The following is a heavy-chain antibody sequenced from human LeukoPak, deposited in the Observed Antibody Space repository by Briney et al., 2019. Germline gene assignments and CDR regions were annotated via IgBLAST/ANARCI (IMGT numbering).Heavy chain of an antibody. CDR2: ISSSSSYI. CDR1: GFTFSSYS. Sequence: GGSLRLSCAASGFTFSSYSMNWVRQAPGKGLEWVSSISSSSSYIYYADSVKDRFTISRDNAKNSLYLQMNSLRAEDTAVYYCARDPPHTYYYGSGSPFDYWGQGTLVTVSS. V-gene: IGHV3-21*01. J-gene: IGHJ4*02. D-gene: IGHD3-10*01. CDR3: ARDPPHTYYYGSGSPFDY.